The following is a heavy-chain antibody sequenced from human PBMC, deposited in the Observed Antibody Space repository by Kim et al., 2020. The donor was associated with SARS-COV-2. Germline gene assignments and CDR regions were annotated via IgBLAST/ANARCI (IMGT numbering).Heavy chain of an antibody. V-gene: IGHV4-31*03. CDR3: ARSSGYYACVGGFYFD. D-gene: IGHD3-22*01. CDR1: GGSITNSDNY. J-gene: IGHJ4*01. Sequence: SETLSLTCTVSGGSITNSDNYWDWVRQHPEKGLEWIANIYHSGHTNYNPSLRRRVTLSLYKSKNQFSLRLISATAADTAADFCARSSGYYACVGGFYFD. CDR2: IYHSGHT.